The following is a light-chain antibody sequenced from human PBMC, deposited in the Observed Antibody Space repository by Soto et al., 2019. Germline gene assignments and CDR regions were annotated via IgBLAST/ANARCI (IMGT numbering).Light chain of an antibody. CDR3: STYINSITFVI. CDR2: EVS. CDR1: SSDVGGYNY. V-gene: IGLV2-14*01. J-gene: IGLJ2*01. Sequence: QSALTQPSSASGSPGQSVTISCTGTSSDVGGYNYVSWYQQHPGKAPKLMIYEVSNRPSGVSTRFSGSKSGNTASLTISGLQAEDEGDYYCSTYINSITFVIFGGGTKLTVL.